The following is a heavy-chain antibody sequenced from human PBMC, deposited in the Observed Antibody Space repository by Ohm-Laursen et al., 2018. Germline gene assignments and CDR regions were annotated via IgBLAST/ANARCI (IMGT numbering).Heavy chain of an antibody. CDR2: IRQDGSEI. D-gene: IGHD1-26*01. Sequence: SLRLSCAASGFTLGSHWMSWVRQAPGKGLEWVANIRQDGSEIYYVDSVKGRFTISRDNAKSSLYLQMNSLRAADTAVYYCARSYSGSYLLFDYWGQGTLVTVSS. J-gene: IGHJ4*02. CDR3: ARSYSGSYLLFDY. CDR1: GFTLGSHW. V-gene: IGHV3-7*03.